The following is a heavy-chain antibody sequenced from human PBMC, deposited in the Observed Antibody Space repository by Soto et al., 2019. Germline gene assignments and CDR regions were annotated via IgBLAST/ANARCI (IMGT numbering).Heavy chain of an antibody. CDR1: GFTFSSYG. CDR2: ISYDGSNK. CDR3: AKAQGSDDWGYFDY. V-gene: IGHV3-30*18. J-gene: IGHJ4*02. D-gene: IGHD3-16*01. Sequence: LRLSCAASGFTFSSYGMHWVRQAPGKGLEWVAVISYDGSNKYYADSVKGRFTISRDNSKNTLYLQMNSLRAEDTAVYYCAKAQGSDDWGYFDYWGQGTLVTVSS.